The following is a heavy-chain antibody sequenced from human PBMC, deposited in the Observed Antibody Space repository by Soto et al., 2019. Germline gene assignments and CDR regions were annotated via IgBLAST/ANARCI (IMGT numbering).Heavy chain of an antibody. V-gene: IGHV3-21*01. D-gene: IGHD5-12*01. J-gene: IGHJ4*02. CDR1: GLTFSGFG. CDR2: ISSSSSYI. Sequence: GGSLRLSCVASGLTFSGFGIHWVRQAPGKGLEWVSSISSSSSYIYYADSVKGRFTISRDNAKNSLYLQMNSLRAEDTAVYYCARDRDWLPIDYWGQGTLVTVSS. CDR3: ARDRDWLPIDY.